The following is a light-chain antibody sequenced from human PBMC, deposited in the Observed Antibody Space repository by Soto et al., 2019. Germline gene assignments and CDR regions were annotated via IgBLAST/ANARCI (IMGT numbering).Light chain of an antibody. J-gene: IGKJ5*01. V-gene: IGKV3-20*01. CDR1: QSVGISY. CDR2: GAA. CDR3: QQYGSSPPAIT. Sequence: EIVLTQSPGTLSLSPGERATLSCRASQSVGISYLAWYQQKPGQAPRLLIFGAANRATGIPDRFSGSGSGTDFTLTISRLEPEDFAVYYCQQYGSSPPAITFGQGTRLEIK.